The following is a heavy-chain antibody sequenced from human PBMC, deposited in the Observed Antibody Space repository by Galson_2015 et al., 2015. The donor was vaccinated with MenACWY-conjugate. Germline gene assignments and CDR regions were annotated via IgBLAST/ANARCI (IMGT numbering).Heavy chain of an antibody. J-gene: IGHJ6*02. CDR2: IRGSGGST. CDR3: AKVGRGSGSSPGMDV. D-gene: IGHD3-10*01. Sequence: SLRLSCAASGFTFSSYTMSWVRQAPGKGLEWVSAIRGSGGSTYYADSVKGRFTISRDNSKNTLYLQMNSLRAEDTAVYYCAKVGRGSGSSPGMDVWGQGTTVTVSS. V-gene: IGHV3-23*01. CDR1: GFTFSSYT.